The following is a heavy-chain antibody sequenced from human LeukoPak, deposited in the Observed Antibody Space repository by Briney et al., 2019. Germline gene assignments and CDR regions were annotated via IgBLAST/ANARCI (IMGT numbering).Heavy chain of an antibody. CDR3: ARISPYSSSWYYFDY. CDR1: GGSISSYY. V-gene: IGHV4-59*08. J-gene: IGHJ4*02. Sequence: SETLSLICTVPGGSISSYYWSWIRQPPGKGLEWIGYIYYSGSTNYKPSLKSRVTISVDTSKNQFSLKLSSVTAADTAVYYCARISPYSSSWYYFDYWGQETLVTVSS. CDR2: IYYSGST. D-gene: IGHD6-13*01.